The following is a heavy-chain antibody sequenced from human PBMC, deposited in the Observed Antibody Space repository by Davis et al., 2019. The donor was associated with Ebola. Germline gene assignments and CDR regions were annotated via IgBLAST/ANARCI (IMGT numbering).Heavy chain of an antibody. Sequence: GESLKISCAASGFTFSSYGMHWVRQAPGKGLEWVAVIWYAGSNKYYADSVKGRFTISRDNSKNTLYLQMNSLRAEDTAVYYCARTCSGGSCYEYYGMDVWGQGTTVIVSS. CDR2: IWYAGSNK. CDR3: ARTCSGGSCYEYYGMDV. CDR1: GFTFSSYG. J-gene: IGHJ6*02. V-gene: IGHV3-33*01. D-gene: IGHD2-15*01.